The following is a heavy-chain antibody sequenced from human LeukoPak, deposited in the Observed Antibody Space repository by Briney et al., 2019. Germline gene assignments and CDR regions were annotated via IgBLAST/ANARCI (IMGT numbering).Heavy chain of an antibody. CDR2: IYPRDSDT. D-gene: IGHD6-19*01. CDR3: ARVAPSVAGTGNDY. J-gene: IGHJ4*02. CDR1: GYSFTSYW. Sequence: GESLKISCKGSGYSFTSYWIGWVRQMPGKGLEGRGIIYPRDSDTRYSPPFQGQVTISADKSLSTAYLQWSSLKASDTAMYYCARVAPSVAGTGNDYWGQGTLVTVSS. V-gene: IGHV5-51*01.